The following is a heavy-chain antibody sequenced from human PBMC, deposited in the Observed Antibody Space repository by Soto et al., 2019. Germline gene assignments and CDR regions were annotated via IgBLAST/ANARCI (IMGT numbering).Heavy chain of an antibody. CDR2: IDPSDSQT. Sequence: GESLKISCKGSGYSFAGYWITWVRRKPGKGLEWMGRIDPSDSQTYYSPSFRGHVTISVTKSITTVFLQWSSLRASDTAMYYCARQIYDSDTGPNFQYYFDSWGQGTPVTVSS. CDR3: ARQIYDSDTGPNFQYYFDS. D-gene: IGHD3-22*01. J-gene: IGHJ4*02. V-gene: IGHV5-10-1*01. CDR1: GYSFAGYW.